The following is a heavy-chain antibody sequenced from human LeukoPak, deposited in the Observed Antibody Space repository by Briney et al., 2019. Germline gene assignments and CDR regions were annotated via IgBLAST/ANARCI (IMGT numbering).Heavy chain of an antibody. V-gene: IGHV3-23*01. J-gene: IGHJ6*02. CDR3: AKKRYEDGTSSPGYLDV. CDR1: GFTFTSFA. D-gene: IGHD1-1*01. Sequence: GGSLRLSCAASGFTFTSFAMNWARQAPGKGLEWVSVISGSGYTTHYADSVKGRFTISRDNFKNTLYLQMNSLRGEDTAVYYCAKKRYEDGTSSPGYLDVWGQGTTVTVSS. CDR2: ISGSGYTT.